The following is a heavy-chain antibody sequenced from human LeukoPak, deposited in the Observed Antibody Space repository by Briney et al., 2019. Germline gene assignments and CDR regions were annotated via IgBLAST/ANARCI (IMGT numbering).Heavy chain of an antibody. D-gene: IGHD1-14*01. J-gene: IGHJ6*03. CDR3: ARDGIPPNSGPYYMDV. CDR2: IYYSGST. CDR1: GGSISSYY. Sequence: SETLSLTCTVSGGSISSYYWSWIRQPPGKELEWIGYIYYSGSTNYNPSLKSRVTISVDTSKNQFSLKLSSVTAADTAVYYCARDGIPPNSGPYYMDVWGKGTTVTISS. V-gene: IGHV4-59*01.